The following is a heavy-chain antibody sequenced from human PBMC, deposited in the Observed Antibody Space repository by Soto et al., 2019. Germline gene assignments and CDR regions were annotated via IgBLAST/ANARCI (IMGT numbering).Heavy chain of an antibody. D-gene: IGHD2-8*01. Sequence: QVQLVQSGAEVKKPGSSVTVSCKASGGTFSSYTISWVRRAPGQGLEWMGRIIPILGIANYAQKFQGRVTITADKSTSTAYMELSSLRSEDTAVYYCARELRVMDVWGKGTTVTVSS. V-gene: IGHV1-69*08. CDR2: IIPILGIA. J-gene: IGHJ6*04. CDR1: GGTFSSYT. CDR3: ARELRVMDV.